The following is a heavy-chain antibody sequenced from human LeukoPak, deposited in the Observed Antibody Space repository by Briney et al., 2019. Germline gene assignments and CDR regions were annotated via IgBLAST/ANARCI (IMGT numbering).Heavy chain of an antibody. D-gene: IGHD1-26*01. CDR1: GFTFSSYW. V-gene: IGHV3-7*01. J-gene: IGHJ5*02. CDR3: ARDGSGSYYELIVEWPKPPWFDP. CDR2: IKQDGSEK. Sequence: GGSLRLSCAASGFTFSSYWMSWVRQAPGKGLEWVANIKQDGSEKYYVDSVKGRFTISRDNAKNSLYLQMNSLRAEDTAVYYCARDGSGSYYELIVEWPKPPWFDPWGQGTLVTVSS.